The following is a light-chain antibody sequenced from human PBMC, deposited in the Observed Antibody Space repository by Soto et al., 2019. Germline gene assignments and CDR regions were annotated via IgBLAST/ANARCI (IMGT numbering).Light chain of an antibody. Sequence: MQLTQSPSSLSASVGETVTITCRASQDIDSSLNWYQHQPGKAPKLLIYAASFLETGVPSRFSGRGSGTVFSLTINSLQADDFATYYCQQHDGRPTMTFGQGTRLDIK. CDR2: AAS. CDR1: QDIDSS. V-gene: IGKV1-33*01. CDR3: QQHDGRPTMT. J-gene: IGKJ5*01.